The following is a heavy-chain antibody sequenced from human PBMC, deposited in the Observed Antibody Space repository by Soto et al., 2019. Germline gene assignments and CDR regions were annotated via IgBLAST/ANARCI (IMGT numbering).Heavy chain of an antibody. V-gene: IGHV4-30-4*01. Sequence: SETLSLTCTVSGGSVSSGGDYWSWIRQSPGKGLEWIGYISGSGSAGYNPSLKNRLTMSVDRSKNQFTLRLTSVPAADTAVYFCATESGSTYGYFYYWGQGTKVNV. CDR3: ATESGSTYGYFYY. CDR1: GGSVSSGGDY. CDR2: ISGSGSA. J-gene: IGHJ4*02. D-gene: IGHD5-18*01.